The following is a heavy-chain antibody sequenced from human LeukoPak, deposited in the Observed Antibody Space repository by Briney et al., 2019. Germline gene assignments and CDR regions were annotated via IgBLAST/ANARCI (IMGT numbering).Heavy chain of an antibody. Sequence: AGGSLSLSGAASGFSFGDFDMNGFRQAPGEGPQWVANINYLGLRTYYADSVKGRFTIARDNSKNMLFLQMDGLRVEDTALYYCAKDPNWEGGYWGQGTLVTVSS. D-gene: IGHD1-26*01. CDR1: GFSFGDFD. CDR2: INYLGLRT. V-gene: IGHV3-23*01. CDR3: AKDPNWEGGY. J-gene: IGHJ4*02.